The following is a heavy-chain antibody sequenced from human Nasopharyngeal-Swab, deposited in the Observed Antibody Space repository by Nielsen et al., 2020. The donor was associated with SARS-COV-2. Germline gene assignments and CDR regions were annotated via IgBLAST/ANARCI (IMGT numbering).Heavy chain of an antibody. CDR1: GYTFTSYA. J-gene: IGHJ3*02. D-gene: IGHD2-2*01. V-gene: IGHV1-2*02. Sequence: ASVKVSCKASGYTFTSYAMNWVRQAPGQGLEWMGWINPNSGGTNYAQKFQGRVTMTRDTSISTAYMELSRLRSDDTAVYYCARDQTISSNAFDIWGQGTMVTVSS. CDR2: INPNSGGT. CDR3: ARDQTISSNAFDI.